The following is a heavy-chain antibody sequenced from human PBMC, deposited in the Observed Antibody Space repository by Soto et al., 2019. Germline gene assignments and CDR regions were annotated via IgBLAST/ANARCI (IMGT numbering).Heavy chain of an antibody. V-gene: IGHV4-59*01. Sequence: SETLSLTCTVSGGSISSYYWSWIRQPPGKGLEWIGYIYYSGSTNYNPSLKSRVTISVDTSKNQFSLKLSSVTAADTAVYYCARAELYCSGGSCYSEDFDYWGQGTLVTVSS. D-gene: IGHD2-15*01. CDR1: GGSISSYY. J-gene: IGHJ4*02. CDR2: IYYSGST. CDR3: ARAELYCSGGSCYSEDFDY.